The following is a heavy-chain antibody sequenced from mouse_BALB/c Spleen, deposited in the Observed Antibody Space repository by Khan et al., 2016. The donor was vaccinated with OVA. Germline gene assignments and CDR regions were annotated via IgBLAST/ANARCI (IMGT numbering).Heavy chain of an antibody. CDR1: GVSLTNYG. CDR2: IWSDGST. J-gene: IGHJ4*01. V-gene: IGHV2-6-1*01. D-gene: IGHD2-10*01. Sequence: QVQLKESGPGLVAPSQSLSITCTISGVSLTNYGVHWLRQPPGKGLEWLVVIWSDGSTTYNSAPKSRLSISKDNSKSQVFLKMNSLQTDDSAMYYCARQPYYHYYVMDYWGQGTSVTVSS. CDR3: ARQPYYHYYVMDY.